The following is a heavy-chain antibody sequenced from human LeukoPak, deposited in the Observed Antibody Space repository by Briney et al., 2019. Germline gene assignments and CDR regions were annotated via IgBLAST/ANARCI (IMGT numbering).Heavy chain of an antibody. CDR1: GFTFSSYW. V-gene: IGHV3-74*01. D-gene: IGHD1-14*01. CDR2: INPSGSST. Sequence: PGGSLRLSCAASGFTFSSYWMHWVRQVPGKGLVWVSRINPSGSSTAYADSVKGRFTISRDNAENTLYVQMDSLRAEDTAVYYCARSNQADDYWGQGTLVTVSS. J-gene: IGHJ4*02. CDR3: ARSNQADDY.